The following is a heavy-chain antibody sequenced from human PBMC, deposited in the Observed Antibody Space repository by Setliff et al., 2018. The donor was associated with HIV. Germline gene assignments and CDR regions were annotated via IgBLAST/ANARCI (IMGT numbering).Heavy chain of an antibody. CDR2: LYYNVRT. CDR1: GASISSGDYY. J-gene: IGHJ4*02. D-gene: IGHD3-22*01. CDR3: ARVVPDSSGYWSLVGGYYFDY. V-gene: IGHV4-30-4*08. Sequence: TLSLTCTVSGASISSGDYYWSWIRQPPGKGLEWIGYLYYNVRTFYNPSLRSRVTISVDTSKNQFSLKLSSVTAADTAVYYCARVVPDSSGYWSLVGGYYFDYWGQGTLVTVS.